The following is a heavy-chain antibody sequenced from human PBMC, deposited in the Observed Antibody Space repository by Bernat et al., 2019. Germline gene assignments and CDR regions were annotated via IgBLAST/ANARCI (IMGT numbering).Heavy chain of an antibody. CDR3: AKERIGGPGYSGYGGREDDY. CDR2: ISGSGGCT. CDR1: GFTFSSYA. J-gene: IGHJ4*03. Sequence: EVQLLEFGGGLVQPGGSLRLSCAASGFTFSSYAMSWVRQAPGKGLEWVSAISGSGGCTYYADSVKGRFTISRDNSKNTLYLQMNSLRAEDTAVYYCAKERIGGPGYSGYGGREDDYWGQGNLVNVSS. V-gene: IGHV3-23*01. D-gene: IGHD5-12*01.